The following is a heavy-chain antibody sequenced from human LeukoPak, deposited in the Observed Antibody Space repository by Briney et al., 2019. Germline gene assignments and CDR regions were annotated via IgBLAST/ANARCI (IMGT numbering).Heavy chain of an antibody. D-gene: IGHD3-22*01. CDR2: IIPIVGTT. CDR3: ARGGYYYDSSGYSHLPDY. CDR1: GGTFISYA. Sequence: SVKVSCKASGGTFISYAFSWVRQAPGQGLEWMGGIIPIVGTTNYAQMFQGRVTITADESTSTAYMELSSLRSEDTAVYYCARGGYYYDSSGYSHLPDYWGQGTLVTVSA. J-gene: IGHJ4*02. V-gene: IGHV1-69*13.